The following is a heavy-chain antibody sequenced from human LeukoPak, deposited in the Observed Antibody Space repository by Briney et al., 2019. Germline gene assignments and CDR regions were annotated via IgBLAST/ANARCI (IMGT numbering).Heavy chain of an antibody. D-gene: IGHD1-26*01. J-gene: IGHJ4*01. CDR1: GYTFTDYY. Sequence: ASVTVSCKASGYTFTDYYLHWVRQAPGHGLEWMGWINPKTGVTKYAQNFQGRVTMTRDTSISTAYMEVSRLRSDDTAVFYCARDLAMYSPDLDYCGHGTLVTVSS. V-gene: IGHV1-2*02. CDR2: INPKTGVT. CDR3: ARDLAMYSPDLDY.